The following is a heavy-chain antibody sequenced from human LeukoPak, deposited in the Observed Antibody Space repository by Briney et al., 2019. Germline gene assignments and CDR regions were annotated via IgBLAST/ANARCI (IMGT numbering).Heavy chain of an antibody. CDR1: GFSLTTMGMR. V-gene: IGHV2-70*04. J-gene: IGHJ4*02. CDR3: ARIPPYSSGWYFFDY. D-gene: IGHD6-19*01. CDR2: IDWDNDK. Sequence: SGPALVKPTQTLTLTCTFSGFSLTTMGMRVSWIRQPPGKALEWLARIDWDNDKIYSTSLKSRLTISKDTSKNQVVLRMTNMDAVDTATYYCARIPPYSSGWYFFDYWGQGILVTVSS.